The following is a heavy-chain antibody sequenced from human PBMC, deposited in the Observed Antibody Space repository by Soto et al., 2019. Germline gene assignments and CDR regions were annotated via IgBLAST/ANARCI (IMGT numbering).Heavy chain of an antibody. CDR2: ISGSGGST. Sequence: PGGSLRLSCAASGFTFSSYAMSWVRQAPGKGLEWVSAISGSGGSTYYADSVKGRFTISRDNSKNTLYLQMNSLRAEDTAVYYCAKRRGSGSPSYYYYGMDVWGQGTTVTVSS. D-gene: IGHD3-10*01. V-gene: IGHV3-23*01. J-gene: IGHJ6*02. CDR3: AKRRGSGSPSYYYYGMDV. CDR1: GFTFSSYA.